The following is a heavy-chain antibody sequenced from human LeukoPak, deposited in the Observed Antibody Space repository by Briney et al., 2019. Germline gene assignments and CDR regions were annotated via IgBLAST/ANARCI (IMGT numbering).Heavy chain of an antibody. Sequence: GGSLRLSCAASGFTFSSYDMHWVRQATGKGLEWVSAIGTAGDTYYPGSVKGRFTISRENAKNSLYLQMNSVRAGDTAVYYCARGGWELATNYGIDVWDQATTVTVSS. V-gene: IGHV3-13*01. D-gene: IGHD5-12*01. CDR1: GFTFSSYD. CDR2: IGTAGDT. CDR3: ARGGWELATNYGIDV. J-gene: IGHJ6*02.